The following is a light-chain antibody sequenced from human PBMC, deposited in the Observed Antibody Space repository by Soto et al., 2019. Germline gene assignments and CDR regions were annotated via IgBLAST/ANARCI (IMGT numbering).Light chain of an antibody. V-gene: IGKV3-20*01. CDR3: QQYDTSPPIT. CDR2: GAS. Sequence: EIVLTQSPGTLSLSPGERATLSCRASQSLSRNYIAWYQHRPGQAPRLLIYGASSRATGIPGRFSGIGSGAVFTLTIAGLEPEDFAVYYCQQYDTSPPITFGQGTRLEI. J-gene: IGKJ5*01. CDR1: QSLSRNY.